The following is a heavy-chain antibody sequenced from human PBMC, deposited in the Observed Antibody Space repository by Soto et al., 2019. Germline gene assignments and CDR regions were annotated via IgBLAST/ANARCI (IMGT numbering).Heavy chain of an antibody. J-gene: IGHJ2*01. CDR2: ISYDGSNK. D-gene: IGHD7-27*01. V-gene: IGHV3-30*18. CDR1: GFTFSSYG. Sequence: GGSLRLSCAASGFTFSSYGMHWVRQAPGKGLEWVAVISYDGSNKYYADSVKGRFTISRDNSKNTLYLQMNSLRAEDTAVYYCAKVPGDLWYFDLWGRGTLVTVSS. CDR3: AKVPGDLWYFDL.